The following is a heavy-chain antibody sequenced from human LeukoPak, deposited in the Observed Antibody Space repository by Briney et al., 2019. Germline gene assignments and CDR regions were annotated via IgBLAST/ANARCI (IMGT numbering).Heavy chain of an antibody. CDR2: IYYSGST. D-gene: IGHD1-14*01. J-gene: IGHJ5*02. Sequence: SETLSLTCTVSGGSISSYYWSWIRQPPGKGLEWIGYIYYSGSTNYNPSLKSRVTISVDTSKNQFSLKLSSVTAADTAVYYCARLRGSGSFDPWGQGTLVTVSS. CDR1: GGSISSYY. CDR3: ARLRGSGSFDP. V-gene: IGHV4-59*08.